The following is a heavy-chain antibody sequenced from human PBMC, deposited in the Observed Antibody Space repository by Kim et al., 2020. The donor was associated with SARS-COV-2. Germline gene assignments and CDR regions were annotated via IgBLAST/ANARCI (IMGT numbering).Heavy chain of an antibody. CDR3: ARVGAENDY. CDR2: GIA. J-gene: IGHJ4*02. D-gene: IGHD6-25*01. V-gene: IGHV1-69*04. Sequence: GIANYAQKFQGRVTITADKSTSTAYMELSSLRSEDTAVYYCARVGAENDYWGQGTLVTVSS.